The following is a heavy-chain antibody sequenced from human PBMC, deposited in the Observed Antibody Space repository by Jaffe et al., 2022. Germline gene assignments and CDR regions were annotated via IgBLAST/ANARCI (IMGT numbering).Heavy chain of an antibody. CDR3: ARDGLMREWLVPGGGAFDI. J-gene: IGHJ3*02. V-gene: IGHV3-66*02. D-gene: IGHD6-19*01. CDR2: IYSGGST. Sequence: EVQLVESGGGLVQPGGSLRLSCAASGFTVSSNYMSWVRQAPGKGLEWVSVIYSGGSTYYADSVKGRFTISRDNSKNTLYLQMNSLRAEDTAVYYCARDGLMREWLVPGGGAFDIWGQGTMVTVSS. CDR1: GFTVSSNY.